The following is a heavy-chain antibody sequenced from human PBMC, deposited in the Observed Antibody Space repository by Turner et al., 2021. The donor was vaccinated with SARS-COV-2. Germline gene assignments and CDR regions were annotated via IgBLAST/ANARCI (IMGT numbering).Heavy chain of an antibody. CDR2: IYYSGST. J-gene: IGHJ6*02. Sequence: QVQLQESGPGLVKPSETLSLTCTVSGGSISSYYWSWIRQPPGKGLEWIGYIYYSGSTNHNPSLKSRVTISVDTSKNQFSLKLSSVTAADTAVYYCARHPLNYDFWSGYYYYGMDVWGQGTTVTVSS. CDR3: ARHPLNYDFWSGYYYYGMDV. V-gene: IGHV4-59*08. D-gene: IGHD3-3*01. CDR1: GGSISSYY.